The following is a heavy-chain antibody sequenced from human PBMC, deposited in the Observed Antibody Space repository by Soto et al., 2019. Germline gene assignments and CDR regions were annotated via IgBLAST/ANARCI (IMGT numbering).Heavy chain of an antibody. J-gene: IGHJ3*02. V-gene: IGHV2-5*02. D-gene: IGHD3-10*01. Sequence: QITLKESGPTLVQPTQTLTLTCSFSGFSLITTGAGVGWIRQPPGKAPEWLALIYWDGEKRYSPALKSRLTITKDSSKNPVVLTMTNMDPVDTATYYCARRQSIMIRGANAFDIWGQGTFLSVSS. CDR3: ARRQSIMIRGANAFDI. CDR1: GFSLITTGAG. CDR2: IYWDGEK.